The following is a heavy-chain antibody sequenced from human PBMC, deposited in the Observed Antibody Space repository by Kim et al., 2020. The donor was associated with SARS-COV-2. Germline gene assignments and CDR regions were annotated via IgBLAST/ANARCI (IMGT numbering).Heavy chain of an antibody. V-gene: IGHV1-3*04. J-gene: IGHJ4*02. CDR1: GYTFTDFA. Sequence: ASVKVSCKTSGYTFTDFAVHWVRQALGHRLEWMGWINTGNGDTKYSEKFQGRVSITSDTSANTVYMELSSLTSEDTAVYYCAKTDGSGAYYSVYFDYWGQGSLVTVSS. CDR3: AKTDGSGAYYSVYFDY. D-gene: IGHD3-10*01. CDR2: INTGNGDT.